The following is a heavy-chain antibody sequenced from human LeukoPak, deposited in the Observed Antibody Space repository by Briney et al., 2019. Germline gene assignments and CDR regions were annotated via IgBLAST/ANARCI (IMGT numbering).Heavy chain of an antibody. CDR3: ARDLGGIYFDY. CDR2: IHFSGST. J-gene: IGHJ4*02. CDR1: DASISGYY. V-gene: IGHV4-59*01. Sequence: PSETLSLTCTVSDASISGYYWSWIRQPPGKGVEWIGSIHFSGSTNYNPSLRSRVTISVDTSKNQLSLKLSSVTAADTAVYYCARDLGGIYFDYWGQGTLVTVSS. D-gene: IGHD1-26*01.